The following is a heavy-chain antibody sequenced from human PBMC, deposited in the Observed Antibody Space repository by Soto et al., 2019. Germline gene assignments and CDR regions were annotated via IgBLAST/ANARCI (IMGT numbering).Heavy chain of an antibody. CDR3: AREKQGDEFDY. V-gene: IGHV1-69*08. Sequence: QVQLVQSGAEVKKPGSSVKVSCKASVGTFSSYTISWVRQAPGQGLEWMGRIIPILGIANYAQKLQGRVTITADKSTSTAYMELSSLRSEDTAVYYCAREKQGDEFDYWGQGTLVTVSS. D-gene: IGHD2-21*01. CDR1: VGTFSSYT. J-gene: IGHJ4*02. CDR2: IIPILGIA.